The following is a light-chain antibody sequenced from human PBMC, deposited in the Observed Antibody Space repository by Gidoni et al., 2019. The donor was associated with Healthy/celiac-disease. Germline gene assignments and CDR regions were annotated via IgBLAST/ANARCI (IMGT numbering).Light chain of an antibody. CDR2: AAS. CDR3: QQSYSTPRT. V-gene: IGKV1-39*01. J-gene: IGKJ1*01. Sequence: DIQMTQAPSSLSASVGDRVTITCRASQSISSYLNWYQQKPGKAPKLLLYAASRLQSGVPSRFSGSGSGTDFTLTLSSLQPEDFATYYCQQSYSTPRTFXQXTKVEIK. CDR1: QSISSY.